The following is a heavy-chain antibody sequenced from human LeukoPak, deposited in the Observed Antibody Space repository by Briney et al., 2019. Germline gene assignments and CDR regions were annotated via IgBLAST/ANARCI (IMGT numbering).Heavy chain of an antibody. Sequence: GGSLRLSCAASGFTFSSYEMNWVRQAPGKGLEWVSYISSSGSTIYYADSVKGRFTISRDNAKNSLYLQMNSLRAEDTAVYYCARVPPPLYSSGWYHYYMDVWGKGTTVTVSS. D-gene: IGHD6-19*01. CDR2: ISSSGSTI. CDR1: GFTFSSYE. J-gene: IGHJ6*03. V-gene: IGHV3-48*03. CDR3: ARVPPPLYSSGWYHYYMDV.